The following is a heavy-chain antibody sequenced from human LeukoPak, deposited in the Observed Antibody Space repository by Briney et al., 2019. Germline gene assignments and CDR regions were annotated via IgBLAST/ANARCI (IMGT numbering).Heavy chain of an antibody. CDR3: AKGVDYYYDSSGYYCTFDY. CDR1: GFTFSSYA. J-gene: IGHJ4*02. V-gene: IGHV3-23*01. CDR2: ISGSGGST. D-gene: IGHD3-22*01. Sequence: GGSLRLSCAASGFTFSSYAMSWVRQAPGKGLEWVSAISGSGGSTYYADSVKGRFTISRDNSKNTLYLQMNSLRAEDTAVYYCAKGVDYYYDSSGYYCTFDYWGQGTLVTVSS.